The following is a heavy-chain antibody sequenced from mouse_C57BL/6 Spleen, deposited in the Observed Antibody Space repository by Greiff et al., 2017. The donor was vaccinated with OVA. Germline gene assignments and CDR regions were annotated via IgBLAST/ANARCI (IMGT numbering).Heavy chain of an antibody. D-gene: IGHD2-1*01. CDR2: IDPETGGT. CDR3: TRERAGYYGNFDY. Sequence: VKLQESGAELVRPGASVTLSCKASGYTFTDYEMHWVKQTPVHGLEWIGAIDPETGGTAYNQKFKGKAILTADKSSSTAYMELRSLTSEDSAVYYCTRERAGYYGNFDYWGQGTTLTVSS. J-gene: IGHJ2*01. CDR1: GYTFTDYE. V-gene: IGHV1-15*01.